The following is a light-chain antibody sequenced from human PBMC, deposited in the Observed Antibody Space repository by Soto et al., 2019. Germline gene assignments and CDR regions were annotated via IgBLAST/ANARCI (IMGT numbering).Light chain of an antibody. Sequence: QSVLTQPASVSGSPGQSITISCTGTSSDIGNYNLVSWFHHHPDRAPKLVIYEVIKRPSGVSNRFSGSKSGNTASLTISGLQADDEGDYYCCSYAGSRFDVFGSGTKVTVL. CDR2: EVI. CDR1: SSDIGNYNL. V-gene: IGLV2-23*02. J-gene: IGLJ1*01. CDR3: CSYAGSRFDV.